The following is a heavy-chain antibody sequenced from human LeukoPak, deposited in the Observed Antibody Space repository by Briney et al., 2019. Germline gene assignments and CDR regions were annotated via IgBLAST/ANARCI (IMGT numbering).Heavy chain of an antibody. J-gene: IGHJ6*03. D-gene: IGHD6-13*01. V-gene: IGHV1-69*05. Sequence: SVKVSCKSSGGTFSSYAISWVRQAPGQGLEWMGGIIPIFGTANYAQKFQGRVTITTDESTSTADMELSSLRSEDTAVYYCASAGGSWAYYYYMDVWGKGTTVSVSS. CDR1: GGTFSSYA. CDR3: ASAGGSWAYYYYMDV. CDR2: IIPIFGTA.